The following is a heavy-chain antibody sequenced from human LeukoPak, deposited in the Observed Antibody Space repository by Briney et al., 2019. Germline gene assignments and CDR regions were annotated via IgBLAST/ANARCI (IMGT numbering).Heavy chain of an antibody. V-gene: IGHV4-61*02. CDR3: ARDGHSWVRGPAGGSYYYYMDV. CDR2: IYTSGCT. CDR1: GGSISSGRYY. J-gene: IGHJ6*03. Sequence: SETLPLTCSVSGGSISSGRYYWSWMRQPAGKGLEWIGRIYTSGCTNYNPSLKSRVTISVDTSKNQFSLKLSSVTAADTGVYFCARDGHSWVRGPAGGSYYYYMDVWGKGTTVTISS. D-gene: IGHD3-10*01.